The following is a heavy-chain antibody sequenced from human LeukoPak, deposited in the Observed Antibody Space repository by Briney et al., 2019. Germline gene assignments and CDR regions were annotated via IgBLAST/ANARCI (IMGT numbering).Heavy chain of an antibody. CDR2: MHTSGTT. Sequence: SETLSLTCTVSGGSVSSGSYYWSWIRQPAGKGLEWIGRMHTSGTTNYNPALKSRVAMSVDTSKNQFSLDLTSVTAADAAVYYCARDCSGGTCYLGVLDYWGQGIRVTVSS. CDR3: ARDCSGGTCYLGVLDY. J-gene: IGHJ4*02. D-gene: IGHD2-15*01. CDR1: GGSVSSGSYY. V-gene: IGHV4-61*02.